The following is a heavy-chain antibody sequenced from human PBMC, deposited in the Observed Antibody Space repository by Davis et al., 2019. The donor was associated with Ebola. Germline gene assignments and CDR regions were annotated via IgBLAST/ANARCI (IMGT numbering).Heavy chain of an antibody. CDR2: INHSGST. D-gene: IGHD4-17*01. J-gene: IGHJ4*02. CDR3: ARRKLTTAYYFDY. CDR1: GGSISSYY. V-gene: IGHV4-34*01. Sequence: SETLSLTCTVSGGSISSYYWSWIRQPPGKGLEWIGEINHSGSTNNNPSLKSRVTISVDTSKNQFSLKLSSVTAADTAVYYCARRKLTTAYYFDYWGQGTLVTVSS.